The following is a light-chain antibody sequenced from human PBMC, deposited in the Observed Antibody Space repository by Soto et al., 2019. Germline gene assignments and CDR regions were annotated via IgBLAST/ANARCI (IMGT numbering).Light chain of an antibody. J-gene: IGLJ1*01. CDR3: CSYAGSYTGV. V-gene: IGLV2-11*01. CDR2: DVS. Sequence: QSLLTQPRSVYGSPGQSVTISCTGTSSDVGGYNYVSWYQQHPGKAPKLMIYDVSKRPSGVPDRFSGSKSGNTASLTISGLQAEDEADYYCCSYAGSYTGVFGTGTKVTVL. CDR1: SSDVGGYNY.